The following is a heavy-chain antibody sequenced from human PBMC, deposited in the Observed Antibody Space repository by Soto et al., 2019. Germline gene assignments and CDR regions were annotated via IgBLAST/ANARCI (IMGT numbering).Heavy chain of an antibody. CDR2: IKQDGSEK. CDR1: GFTFSSYW. Sequence: GGSLRLSCAASGFTFSSYWMSWVRQAPGKGLEWVANIKQDGSEKYYVDSVKGRFTISRDNAKNSLYLQMNSLRAEDTAVYYCARDAEEIVATINYYYGMDVWGQGTTVTVSS. V-gene: IGHV3-7*05. D-gene: IGHD5-12*01. CDR3: ARDAEEIVATINYYYGMDV. J-gene: IGHJ6*02.